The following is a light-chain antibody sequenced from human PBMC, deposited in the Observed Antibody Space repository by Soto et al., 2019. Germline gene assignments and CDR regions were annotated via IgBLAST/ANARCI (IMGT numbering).Light chain of an antibody. CDR2: GAS. Sequence: EIVLTQSPGTLSLSPGERATLSCRASQSVSSSYLAWYQQKPGQAPRLLIYGASSRATGIPDRFSGSGSGTDFTLTISRLEPEDFAVYYCQHYGSLNGFTFGPGTKVDIK. CDR3: QHYGSLNGFT. CDR1: QSVSSSY. V-gene: IGKV3-20*01. J-gene: IGKJ3*01.